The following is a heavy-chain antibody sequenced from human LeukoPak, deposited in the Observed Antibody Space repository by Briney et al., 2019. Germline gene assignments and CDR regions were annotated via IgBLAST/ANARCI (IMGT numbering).Heavy chain of an antibody. J-gene: IGHJ2*01. CDR3: ASIPSFGGAKTRYWYLDL. D-gene: IGHD3-16*01. Sequence: SETLSLTCAVSGYSISSGYYWGWIRQPPGKGLEWIGSIYHSGSTYYNPSLKSRVTISVDTSKNQFSLKLSSVTAADTAVYYCASIPSFGGAKTRYWYLDLWGRGTLATVSS. V-gene: IGHV4-38-2*01. CDR1: GYSISSGYY. CDR2: IYHSGST.